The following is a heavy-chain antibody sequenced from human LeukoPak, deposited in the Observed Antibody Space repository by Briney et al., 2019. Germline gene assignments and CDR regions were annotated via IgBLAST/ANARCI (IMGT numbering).Heavy chain of an antibody. D-gene: IGHD6-25*01. CDR3: ARDSAGEPLSYFDY. CDR2: ISYDGSNK. Sequence: GGSLRLSCAASGFTFSSYAMHWVRQAPGKGLEWVAVISYDGSNKYYAVSVKGRFTISRDNSKNTLYLQMNSLRAEDTAVYYCARDSAGEPLSYFDYWGQGTLVTVSS. J-gene: IGHJ4*02. CDR1: GFTFSSYA. V-gene: IGHV3-30-3*01.